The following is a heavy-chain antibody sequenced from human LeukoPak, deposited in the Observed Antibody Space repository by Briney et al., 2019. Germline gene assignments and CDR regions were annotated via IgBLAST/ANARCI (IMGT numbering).Heavy chain of an antibody. J-gene: IGHJ5*02. CDR1: GFTFSSYG. V-gene: IGHV3-23*01. CDR2: ISGSGGST. D-gene: IGHD6-19*01. CDR3: AKDSEFHSPRIAVWANWFDP. Sequence: GGSLRLSCAVSGFTFSSYGMSWVRQAPGKGLDWVSAISGSGGSTYYADSVKGRFTISRDNSKNTLYLQMNSLRAEDTAVYYCAKDSEFHSPRIAVWANWFDPWGQGTLVTVSS.